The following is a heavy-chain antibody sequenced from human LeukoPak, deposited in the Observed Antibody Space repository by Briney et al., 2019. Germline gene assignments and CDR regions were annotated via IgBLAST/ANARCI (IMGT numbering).Heavy chain of an antibody. J-gene: IGHJ4*02. D-gene: IGHD3-10*01. Sequence: GGSLRLSCAASGFTFSNYIINWVRQAPGKGLEWVSSISGSSSYINYADSGKGRFTISRDNAKNSLYLQMNSLRAEDTAVYYCARGGAMVRGVSPLDYWGQGTLVTVSS. V-gene: IGHV3-21*01. CDR3: ARGGAMVRGVSPLDY. CDR1: GFTFSNYI. CDR2: ISGSSSYI.